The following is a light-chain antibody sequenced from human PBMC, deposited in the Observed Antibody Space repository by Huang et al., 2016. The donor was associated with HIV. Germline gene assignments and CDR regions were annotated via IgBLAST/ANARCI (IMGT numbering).Light chain of an antibody. CDR3: QQSSSTPWT. V-gene: IGKV1-39*01. CDR2: AAS. CDR1: QSISGD. J-gene: IGKJ1*01. Sequence: DIQMTQSPSSVSASVGDRVVISCRASQSISGDLNWYQQSPGKPPNLLIYAASSVQGGVPSRFSGSGSGTDFTLTITNLQPEDSATYYCQQSSSTPWTFGPGTKVEVK.